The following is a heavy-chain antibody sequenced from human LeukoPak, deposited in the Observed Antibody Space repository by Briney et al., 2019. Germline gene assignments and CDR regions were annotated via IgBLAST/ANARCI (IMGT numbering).Heavy chain of an antibody. D-gene: IGHD5-12*01. J-gene: IGHJ4*02. Sequence: GESLKISCRASGYSFTTYWIGWVRQMPGKGLEWMGIVYPGDSDTRYSPSFQGQVTISADKSISTAYLQWSSLKASDTAMYYCARRGSIGYYFDSWGQGTLITVSS. V-gene: IGHV5-51*01. CDR1: GYSFTTYW. CDR2: VYPGDSDT. CDR3: ARRGSIGYYFDS.